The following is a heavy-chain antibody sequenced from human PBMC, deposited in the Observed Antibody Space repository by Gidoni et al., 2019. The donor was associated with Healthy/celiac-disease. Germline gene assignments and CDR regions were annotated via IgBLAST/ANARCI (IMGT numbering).Heavy chain of an antibody. CDR1: GGSISSGGYY. CDR3: ARAHHYGSGSYYMFYFDY. V-gene: IGHV4-31*03. J-gene: IGHJ4*02. CDR2: IYYSGST. Sequence: QVQLQESGPGLVKPSQTLSLTCTVSGGSISSGGYYWSWIRQHPGKGLEWIGYIYYSGSTYYNPSLKSRVTISVDTSKNQFSLKLSSVTAADTAVYYCARAHHYGSGSYYMFYFDYWGQGTLVTVSS. D-gene: IGHD3-10*01.